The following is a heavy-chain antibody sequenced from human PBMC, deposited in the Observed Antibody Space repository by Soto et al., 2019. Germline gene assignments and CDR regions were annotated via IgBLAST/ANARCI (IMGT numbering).Heavy chain of an antibody. V-gene: IGHV4-39*01. CDR3: AGYHSLSYYFDY. D-gene: IGHD3-16*02. CDR2: IYYSGST. J-gene: IGHJ4*02. CDR1: GGSISSSSYY. Sequence: SETLSRTCTVSGGSISSSSYYWGWIRQPPGKGLEWIGSIYYSGSTYYNPSLKSRVTISVDTSKNQFSLKLSSVTAADTAVYYCAGYHSLSYYFDYWGQGTLVTVSS.